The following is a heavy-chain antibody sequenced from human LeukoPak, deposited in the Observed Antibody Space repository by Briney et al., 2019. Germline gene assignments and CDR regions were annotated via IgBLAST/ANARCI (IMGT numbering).Heavy chain of an antibody. CDR1: GFTFSSYA. Sequence: GGSLRLSCAASGFTFSSYAMSWVRQAPGKGLEWVSAISGSGGSTYYADSVKGRFTISRDNSKNTMYLQMNSLRAEDTAVYYCAKGHLWFGELLSDYWGQGTLVTVSS. CDR3: AKGHLWFGELLSDY. J-gene: IGHJ4*02. D-gene: IGHD3-10*01. V-gene: IGHV3-23*01. CDR2: ISGSGGST.